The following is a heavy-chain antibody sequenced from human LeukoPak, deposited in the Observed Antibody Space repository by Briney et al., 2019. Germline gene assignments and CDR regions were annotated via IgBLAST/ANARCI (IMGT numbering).Heavy chain of an antibody. CDR1: RGSISSGSCY. CDR2: IYTSGST. Sequence: SQTLSLTCTVSRGSISSGSCYWSWIRQPAGKGLEWIGRIYTSGSTNYNPSLKSRVTISVDTSKNQFSLKLSSVTAADTAVYYCARAERAVAGTGYSDPWGQGTLVTVSS. J-gene: IGHJ5*02. D-gene: IGHD6-19*01. V-gene: IGHV4-61*02. CDR3: ARAERAVAGTGYSDP.